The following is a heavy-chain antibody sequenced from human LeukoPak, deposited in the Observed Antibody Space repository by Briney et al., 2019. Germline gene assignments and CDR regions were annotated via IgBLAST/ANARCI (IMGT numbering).Heavy chain of an antibody. Sequence: PGESLKISCKGSGYSFTNYWINWVRQMPGKGLEWMGKIDPSDSYTNYSPSFQGHVTISAEKSISTAYLQWSSLKASDTAMYYCARSLSSGWPGFGYWGQGALVTVSS. CDR2: IDPSDSYT. J-gene: IGHJ4*02. D-gene: IGHD6-19*01. CDR1: GYSFTNYW. CDR3: ARSLSSGWPGFGY. V-gene: IGHV5-10-1*01.